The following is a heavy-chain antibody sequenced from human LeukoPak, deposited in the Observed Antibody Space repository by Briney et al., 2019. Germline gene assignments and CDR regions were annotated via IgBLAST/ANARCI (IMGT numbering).Heavy chain of an antibody. J-gene: IGHJ6*03. CDR2: ISPIFGTA. Sequence: SVKVSCKASGGSFSSYTIDWVRQAPGQGLEWMGGISPIFGTANYAQRFQGRVTITADESTTTAYMELRSLRSEDTAVYYCARDRYNYYYYYMDVWGKGTTVTVSS. CDR1: GGSFSSYT. D-gene: IGHD1-1*01. CDR3: ARDRYNYYYYYMDV. V-gene: IGHV1-69*13.